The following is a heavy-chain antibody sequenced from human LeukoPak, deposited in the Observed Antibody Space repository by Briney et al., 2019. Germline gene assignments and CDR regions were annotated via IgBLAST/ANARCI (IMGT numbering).Heavy chain of an antibody. CDR1: GFTFSDYY. V-gene: IGHV3-11*01. J-gene: IGHJ4*02. CDR3: AREGHTYGSDY. CDR2: VSQSGTSI. D-gene: IGHD3-10*01. Sequence: GGSLRLSCAASGFTFSDYYMSWVRQAPGKGLEWVSYVSQSGTSIYYADSVKGRFTISRDNGKNSLYLQMNSLRAEDTAVYYCAREGHTYGSDYWGQGTLVTVSS.